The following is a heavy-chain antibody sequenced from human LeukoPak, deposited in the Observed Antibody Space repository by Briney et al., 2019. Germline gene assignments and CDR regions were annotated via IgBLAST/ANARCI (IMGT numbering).Heavy chain of an antibody. J-gene: IGHJ3*02. Sequence: SETLSLTCTVSGGSISSYYWSWIRQPAGKGLEWIGRIYTSGSTNYNPSLKSRVTISVDTSKNQLSLKLSSVTAADTAVYYCAGSKSSGQTFDIWGQGTMVTVSS. CDR2: IYTSGST. V-gene: IGHV4-4*07. D-gene: IGHD3-22*01. CDR1: GGSISSYY. CDR3: AGSKSSGQTFDI.